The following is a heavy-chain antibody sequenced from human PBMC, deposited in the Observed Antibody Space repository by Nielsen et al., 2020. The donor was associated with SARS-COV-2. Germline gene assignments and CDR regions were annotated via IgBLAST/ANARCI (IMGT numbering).Heavy chain of an antibody. Sequence: GESLKISCAASGFTFSSYSMNWVRQAPGKGLEWVSSISSSSSYIYYADSVKGRFTISRDNAKNSLYLQMNSLRAEDTAVYYCANDYYDSSGYYYPWFDPWSQGTLVTVSS. V-gene: IGHV3-21*01. CDR1: GFTFSSYS. D-gene: IGHD3-22*01. J-gene: IGHJ5*02. CDR3: ANDYYDSSGYYYPWFDP. CDR2: ISSSSSYI.